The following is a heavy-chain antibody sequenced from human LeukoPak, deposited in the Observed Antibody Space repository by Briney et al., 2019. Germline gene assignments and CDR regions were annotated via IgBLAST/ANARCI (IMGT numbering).Heavy chain of an antibody. CDR1: GFTFNTYN. Sequence: GGSLRLSCAASGFTFNTYNMNWVRQAPGKGLEWVSSISRSSNYIYYADSVKGRFTISRDNAENSLYLQMNSLRAEDTAVYYCARVSSSYFDYWGQGTLVTVSS. D-gene: IGHD5/OR15-5a*01. J-gene: IGHJ4*02. V-gene: IGHV3-21*01. CDR2: ISRSSNYI. CDR3: ARVSSSYFDY.